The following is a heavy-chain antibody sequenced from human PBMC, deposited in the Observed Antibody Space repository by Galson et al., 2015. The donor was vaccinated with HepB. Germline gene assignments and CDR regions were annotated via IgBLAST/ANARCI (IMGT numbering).Heavy chain of an antibody. D-gene: IGHD5-18*01. V-gene: IGHV1-69*02. CDR2: IIPILGIA. CDR3: ARGIRGYSYGSLDY. J-gene: IGHJ4*02. CDR1: GGTFSSYT. Sequence: SVKVSCKASGGTFSSYTISWVRQAPGQGLEWMGRIIPILGIANYAQKFQGRVTITADKSTSTAYMELSSLGSEDTAVYYCARGIRGYSYGSLDYWGQGTLVTVSS.